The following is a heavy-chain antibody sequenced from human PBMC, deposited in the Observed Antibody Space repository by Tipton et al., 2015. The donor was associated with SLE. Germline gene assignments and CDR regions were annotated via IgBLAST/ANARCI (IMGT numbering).Heavy chain of an antibody. CDR2: IYYSGST. V-gene: IGHV4-39*07. CDR3: ARGAVLIQDNSWFDP. J-gene: IGHJ5*02. CDR1: GGSISSSSYY. Sequence: TLSLTCTVSGGSISSSSYYWGWIGQPPGKGLEWIGSIYYSGSTYYNPSLKSRVTISVDTSKNQFSLKLSSVTDADTAVYYCARGAVLIQDNSWFDPWGQGTLVTVSS. D-gene: IGHD2-21*01.